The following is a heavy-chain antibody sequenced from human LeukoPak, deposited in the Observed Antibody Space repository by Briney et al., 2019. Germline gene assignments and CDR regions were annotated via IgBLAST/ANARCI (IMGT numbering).Heavy chain of an antibody. J-gene: IGHJ4*02. CDR3: ARGCGGDCYPTLDY. CDR2: ISSSSTI. Sequence: GGSLRLSCAASGFTFSSYSMNWVRQAPGKGPEWVSYISSSSTIYYAGSVKGRFTISRDNAKNSLYLQMNSLRDEDTAVYFCARGCGGDCYPTLDYWGQGTLVTVSS. D-gene: IGHD2-21*02. V-gene: IGHV3-48*02. CDR1: GFTFSSYS.